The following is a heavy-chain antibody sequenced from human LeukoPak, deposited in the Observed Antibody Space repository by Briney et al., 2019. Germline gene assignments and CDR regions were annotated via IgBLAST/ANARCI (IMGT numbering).Heavy chain of an antibody. V-gene: IGHV4-39*01. D-gene: IGHD3-22*01. J-gene: IGHJ4*02. CDR3: ASSYYDSSGIFDY. Sequence: SETLSLTCTVSGGSISSSSYYWGWIRQPPGKGLEWIGRIYYSGSTYYNPSLKSRVTISVDTSKNQFSLKLSSGTAADTAVYYCASSYYDSSGIFDYWGQGTLVTVSS. CDR1: GGSISSSSYY. CDR2: IYYSGST.